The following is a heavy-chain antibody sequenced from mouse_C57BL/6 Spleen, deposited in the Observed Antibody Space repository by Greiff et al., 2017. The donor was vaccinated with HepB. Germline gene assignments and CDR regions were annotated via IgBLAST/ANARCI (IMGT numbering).Heavy chain of an antibody. J-gene: IGHJ2*01. Sequence: QVQLKQPGAELVRPGSSVKLSCKASGYTFTSYWMHWVKQRPIQGLEWIGNIDPSDSETHYNQKFKDKATLTVDKSSSTAYMQLSSLTSEDSAVYYCARYWDVYYFDYWGQGTTLTVSS. CDR3: ARYWDVYYFDY. CDR2: IDPSDSET. CDR1: GYTFTSYW. V-gene: IGHV1-52*01. D-gene: IGHD4-1*01.